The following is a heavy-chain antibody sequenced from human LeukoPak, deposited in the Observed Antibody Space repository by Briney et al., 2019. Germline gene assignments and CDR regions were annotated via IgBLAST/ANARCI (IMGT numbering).Heavy chain of an antibody. Sequence: SETLSLTCADYGGSFSGYYWSWIRQPPGKGLEWIGEINHSGSTNYNPSLKSRVTISVDTSKNQFSLKLSSVTAADTAVYYCARGRGRRGYYFDYWGQGTLVTVSS. D-gene: IGHD1-14*01. V-gene: IGHV4-34*01. CDR2: INHSGST. CDR1: GGSFSGYY. CDR3: ARGRGRRGYYFDY. J-gene: IGHJ4*02.